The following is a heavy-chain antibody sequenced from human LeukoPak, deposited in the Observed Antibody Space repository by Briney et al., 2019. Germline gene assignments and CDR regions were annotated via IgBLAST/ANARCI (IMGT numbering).Heavy chain of an antibody. CDR1: GGSISSVGYY. Sequence: PSQTLSLTCTVSGGSISSVGYYWSWIRQHPGKGLEWIGYIYYSGSTYYNPSLKSRVTISVDTSKNQFSLKLSSVTAADTAVYYCAREGYCSSTSCYIPWGQGTLVTVSS. CDR3: AREGYCSSTSCYIP. CDR2: IYYSGST. J-gene: IGHJ5*02. D-gene: IGHD2-2*02. V-gene: IGHV4-31*03.